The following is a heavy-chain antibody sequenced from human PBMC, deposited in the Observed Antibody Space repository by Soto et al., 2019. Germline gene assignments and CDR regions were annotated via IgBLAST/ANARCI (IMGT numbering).Heavy chain of an antibody. Sequence: SETLSLTCTVAGGSVSSAGYFWSWIRQHPGKGLEWIGYIYYSGSTYYNSSLKSRVTISVDTSKNQFSLKLSSVTAADTAVYYCARASCNIWSEYLGPNWFDPWGQGTLVTVSS. J-gene: IGHJ5*02. V-gene: IGHV4-31*03. D-gene: IGHD3-3*01. CDR3: ARASCNIWSEYLGPNWFDP. CDR1: GGSVSSAGYF. CDR2: IYYSGST.